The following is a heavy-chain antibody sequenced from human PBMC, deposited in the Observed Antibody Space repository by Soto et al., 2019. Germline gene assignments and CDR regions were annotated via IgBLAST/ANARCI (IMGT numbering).Heavy chain of an antibody. CDR3: ARDRYDTTTGYHLGADY. D-gene: IGHD3-9*01. J-gene: IGHJ4*02. V-gene: IGHV1-18*01. CDR2: ISGPNGNT. CDR1: DFSSLSYG. Sequence: QVQLVQSGAEVKKPGASVKVSCKASDFSSLSYGFSWVRQAPGEGLEWMGCISGPNGNTNYALKFQGRVTMTTDTSTCTGYGELRILRFDDTAVDYCARDRYDTTTGYHLGADYWGQGTLVTVSS.